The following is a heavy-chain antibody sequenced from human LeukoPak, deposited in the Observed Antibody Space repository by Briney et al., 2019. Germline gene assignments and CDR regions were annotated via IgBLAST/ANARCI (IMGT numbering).Heavy chain of an antibody. D-gene: IGHD6-13*01. CDR1: GGTFSSYA. J-gene: IGHJ4*02. CDR3: ARDPHVAAAGTH. CDR2: IIPIFGTA. V-gene: IGHV1-69*05. Sequence: SVKVSSKASGGTFSSYAISWVRQAPGQGLEWMGRIIPIFGTANYAQKFQGRVTITTDESTSTAYMELSSLRSEDTAVYYCARDPHVAAAGTHWGQGTLVTVSS.